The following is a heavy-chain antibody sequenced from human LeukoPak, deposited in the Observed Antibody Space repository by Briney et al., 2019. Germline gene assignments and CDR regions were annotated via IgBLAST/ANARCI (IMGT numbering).Heavy chain of an antibody. V-gene: IGHV3-7*01. CDR2: IKQDGSEK. Sequence: GGSLRLSCAASGFTLSSYWMSWVRQAPGKGLEWVANIKQDGSEKYYVDSVKGRFTISRDNAKNSLYLQMNSLRAEDTAVYYCARDRIDSGYGVAFDIWGQGTMVTVSS. D-gene: IGHD3-10*01. J-gene: IGHJ3*02. CDR3: ARDRIDSGYGVAFDI. CDR1: GFTLSSYW.